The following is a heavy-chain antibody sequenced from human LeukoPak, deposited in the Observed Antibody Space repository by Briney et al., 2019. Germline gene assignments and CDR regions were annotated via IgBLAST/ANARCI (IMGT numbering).Heavy chain of an antibody. CDR3: ARDGQQLPYYYGMDV. D-gene: IGHD6-13*01. CDR1: GFTFSSYE. J-gene: IGHJ6*04. CDR2: ISSSGSTI. V-gene: IGHV3-48*03. Sequence: GRSLRLSCAASGFTFSSYEMNWVRQAPGKGLEWVSYISSSGSTIYYADSVKGRFTISRDNAKNSLYLQMNSLRAEDTAVYYCARDGQQLPYYYGMDVWGKGTTVTVSS.